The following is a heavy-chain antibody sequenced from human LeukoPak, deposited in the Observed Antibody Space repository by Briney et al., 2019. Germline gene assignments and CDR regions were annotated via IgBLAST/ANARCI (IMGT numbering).Heavy chain of an antibody. D-gene: IGHD4-11*01. CDR1: GGSISSYY. CDR2: IHSSGST. J-gene: IGHJ4*02. Sequence: SETLSLTCTVSGGSISSYYWSWIRQPPGKGLEWIAYIHSSGSTNYNPSLKSRFAISVDTSRNHLSLKLSSVTAADTAVYYCARQDNDYPYYFDFWGQGTLVTVSS. V-gene: IGHV4-59*08. CDR3: ARQDNDYPYYFDF.